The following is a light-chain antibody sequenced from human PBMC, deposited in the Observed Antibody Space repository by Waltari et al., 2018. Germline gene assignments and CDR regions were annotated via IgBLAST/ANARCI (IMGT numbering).Light chain of an antibody. CDR3: MQGTHWPYT. Sequence: EVVMTQSPLSLPVTLGQPASISCKSSQSLVHSDGNTHLNWFQQRPGQSPRRLFYMVSSRESGVPDRFSGSGSGTDFTLKISRVEAEDVGVYYCMQGTHWPYTFGQGTRLDIK. CDR1: QSLVHSDGNTH. CDR2: MVS. V-gene: IGKV2-30*02. J-gene: IGKJ2*01.